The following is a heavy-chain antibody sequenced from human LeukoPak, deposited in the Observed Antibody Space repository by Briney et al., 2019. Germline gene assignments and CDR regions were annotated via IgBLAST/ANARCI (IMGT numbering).Heavy chain of an antibody. CDR1: GFTFSSYS. D-gene: IGHD4-23*01. J-gene: IGHJ4*02. Sequence: GGSLRLSCAASGFTFSSYSMNWVRQAPGKGLEWVSYISSSSSTIYYADSVKGRFTISRDNAKNSLYLQMNSLRAEDTAVYYCARDGDEDYGGSLLDYWGQGTLVTVSS. CDR3: ARDGDEDYGGSLLDY. CDR2: ISSSSSTI. V-gene: IGHV3-48*04.